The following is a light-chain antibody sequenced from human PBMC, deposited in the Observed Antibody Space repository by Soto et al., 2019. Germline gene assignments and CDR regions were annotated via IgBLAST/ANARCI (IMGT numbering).Light chain of an antibody. CDR2: AAS. CDR3: QQYNNWPYT. CDR1: QSIGSN. Sequence: EIVMTQSPATLSVSPGERATLSCRASQSIGSNLAWYQRKPGQAPRLLIYAASTRATDIPARFSGSGSGTDFTLIISSLQSEDFAVYYCQQYNNWPYTFGLGTKLEIK. V-gene: IGKV3-15*01. J-gene: IGKJ2*01.